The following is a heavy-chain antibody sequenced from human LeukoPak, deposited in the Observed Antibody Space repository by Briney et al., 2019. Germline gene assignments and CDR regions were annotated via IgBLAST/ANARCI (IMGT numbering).Heavy chain of an antibody. CDR3: AKRGARAGTTVGLGDY. D-gene: IGHD4-17*01. V-gene: IGHV3-23*01. Sequence: GGSLRLPCAASGLTFSSYAMSWVRQAPGEGLESISTISDTSGSTYYANSVEGRFTVSRDNSKSTVYLQMNRLRAEDTAVYYFAKRGARAGTTVGLGDYGGQGTLLTVSS. CDR1: GLTFSSYA. J-gene: IGHJ4*02. CDR2: ISDTSGST.